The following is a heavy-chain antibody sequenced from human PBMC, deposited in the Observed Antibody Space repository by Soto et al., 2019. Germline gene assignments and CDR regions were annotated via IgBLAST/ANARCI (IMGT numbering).Heavy chain of an antibody. J-gene: IGHJ5*02. Sequence: EVQLLESGGGLVQPGGSLRLSCAASGFTFSSYAMSWVRQAPGKGLEWVSAISGSGGSTYYADSVKGRFTISSDNSKNTLYLQMNSMRAEDTAVYYCAKGYLDKLNWNGNWFDPWGQGTLVTVSS. V-gene: IGHV3-23*01. CDR3: AKGYLDKLNWNGNWFDP. CDR1: GFTFSSYA. D-gene: IGHD1-1*01. CDR2: ISGSGGST.